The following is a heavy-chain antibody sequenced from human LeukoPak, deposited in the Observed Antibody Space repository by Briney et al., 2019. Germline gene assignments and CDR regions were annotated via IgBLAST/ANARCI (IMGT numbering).Heavy chain of an antibody. CDR1: GGSISSSSYY. V-gene: IGHV4-39*07. Sequence: PSETLSLTCTVSGGSISSSSYYWGWIRQPPGKGLEWIGSIYYSGSTYYNPSLKSRVTISVDTSKNLSSLKLSSLTAADTAVYYCAREKTSGSYWVDCWGQGTLVTVSS. CDR3: AREKTSGSYWVDC. CDR2: IYYSGST. D-gene: IGHD1-26*01. J-gene: IGHJ4*02.